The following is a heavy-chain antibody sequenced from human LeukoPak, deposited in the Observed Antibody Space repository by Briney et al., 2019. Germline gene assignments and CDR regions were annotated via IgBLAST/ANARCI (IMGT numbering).Heavy chain of an antibody. CDR2: ISWNSGSI. D-gene: IGHD5-18*01. J-gene: IGHJ3*02. CDR1: GFTFDDYA. CDR3: AKDLTKNSYGSSVHAFDI. Sequence: GGSLRLSCAASGFTFDDYAMHWVRQAPGKGLEWVSGISWNSGSIGYADSVKGRFTISRDNAKNSLYLQMNSLRAEDTALYYCAKDLTKNSYGSSVHAFDIWGQGTMVTVSS. V-gene: IGHV3-9*01.